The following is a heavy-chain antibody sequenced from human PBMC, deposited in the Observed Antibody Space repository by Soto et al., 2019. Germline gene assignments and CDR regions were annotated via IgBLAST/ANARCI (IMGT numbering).Heavy chain of an antibody. V-gene: IGHV1-2*02. CDR3: ARDRPPDF. CDR2: INPNTGGT. D-gene: IGHD6-6*01. J-gene: IGHJ4*02. CDR1: GYTFTGYY. Sequence: ASVKVSCKASGYTFTGYYMHWVRQAPGQGLEWMGWINPNTGGTNYAQNFQGRVTMTRDTSISTAYMELSRLTSDDTAIYYCARDRPPDFWGQGTPVTVSS.